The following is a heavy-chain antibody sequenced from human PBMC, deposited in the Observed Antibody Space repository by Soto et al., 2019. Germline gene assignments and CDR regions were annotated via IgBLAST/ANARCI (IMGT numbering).Heavy chain of an antibody. V-gene: IGHV1-8*01. Sequence: GASVKVSCKASGYTFTSYDINWVRQATGQGLEWMGWMNPNSGNTGYAQKFQGRVTMTRNTPISTAYMELSSLRSEDTAVYYCARGRKRSSSWSGAFDIRGQGTMVTVSS. CDR3: ARGRKRSSSWSGAFDI. D-gene: IGHD6-13*01. CDR2: MNPNSGNT. CDR1: GYTFTSYD. J-gene: IGHJ3*02.